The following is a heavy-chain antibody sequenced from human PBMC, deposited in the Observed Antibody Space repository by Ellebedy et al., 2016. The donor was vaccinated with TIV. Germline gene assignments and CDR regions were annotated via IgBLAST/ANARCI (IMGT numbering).Heavy chain of an antibody. Sequence: GESLKISCAASGFTFSTYWMHWVRQAPGKGLMLVSRINTDGSSTGYADSVKGRFTISRDNAKNTLYLQMNGLRAEDTAVYYCAREVWYPASWGQGTLVTVSS. J-gene: IGHJ4*02. CDR3: AREVWYPAS. V-gene: IGHV3-74*01. CDR1: GFTFSTYW. CDR2: INTDGSST. D-gene: IGHD6-13*01.